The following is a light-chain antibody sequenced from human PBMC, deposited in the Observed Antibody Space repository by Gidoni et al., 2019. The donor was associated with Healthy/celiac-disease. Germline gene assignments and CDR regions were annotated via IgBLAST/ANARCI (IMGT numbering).Light chain of an antibody. CDR1: SSDVGGYNY. V-gene: IGLV2-14*01. CDR2: EFS. J-gene: IGLJ2*01. CDR3: SSYTSSSTVV. Sequence: QSALTQPASVSGSPGHSITISCTGTSSDVGGYNYVSWYQPHPGKAPKLMIYEFSNRPSGVSNRVSGSKSGNTASLTISGLQAEDEADYYCSSYTSSSTVVFGGGTKLTVL.